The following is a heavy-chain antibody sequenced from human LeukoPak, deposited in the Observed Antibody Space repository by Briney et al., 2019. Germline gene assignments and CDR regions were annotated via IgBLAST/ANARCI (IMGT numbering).Heavy chain of an antibody. CDR1: GFTFSSYW. Sequence: GGSLRLSCAASGFTFSSYWMHWVRQAPGKGLVWVSRINSDGSSTSYADSVKGRFTISRDNAKNTLYLQMNSLRAEDTAVYYCAKDTHGVLRFLEWLLRSVGGQGTLVTVSS. CDR2: INSDGSST. CDR3: AKDTHGVLRFLEWLLRSV. J-gene: IGHJ4*02. V-gene: IGHV3-74*01. D-gene: IGHD3-3*01.